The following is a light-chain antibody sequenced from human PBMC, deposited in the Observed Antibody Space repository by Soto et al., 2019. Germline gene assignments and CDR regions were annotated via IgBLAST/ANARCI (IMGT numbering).Light chain of an antibody. CDR3: QQYNNWSWT. Sequence: ERVMTQSPATLSVSPGERATLSCRASQSVSSNLAWYQQKPGQAPRLLIYGASTRATGIPARFSGSGSGTEFTLTISSLQSEDFAVYYCQQYNNWSWTFGQGTKVDIK. CDR1: QSVSSN. V-gene: IGKV3-15*01. CDR2: GAS. J-gene: IGKJ1*01.